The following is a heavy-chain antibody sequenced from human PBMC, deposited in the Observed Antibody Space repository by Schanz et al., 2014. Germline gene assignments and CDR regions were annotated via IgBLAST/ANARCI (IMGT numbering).Heavy chain of an antibody. Sequence: QVQLQESGPGLVKPSGTLSLTCAVSGASISSSNWWSWVRQPPGKGLEWIGFISYSGSTYYNPSLKRRVTISVDTSKNQFSLKLSSVTAADTAVYYCARGGYGSGSYREFDYWGQGTLVTVSS. CDR1: GASISSSNW. D-gene: IGHD3-10*01. J-gene: IGHJ4*02. CDR3: ARGGYGSGSYREFDY. V-gene: IGHV4-4*02. CDR2: ISYSGST.